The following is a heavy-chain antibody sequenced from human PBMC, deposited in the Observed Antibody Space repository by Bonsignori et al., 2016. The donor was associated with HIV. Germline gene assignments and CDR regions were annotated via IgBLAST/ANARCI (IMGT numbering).Heavy chain of an antibody. CDR3: ARVPSGSYFDH. J-gene: IGHJ4*02. D-gene: IGHD1-26*01. CDR2: IYPGDSDT. Sequence: VRQMPGKGLECMGIIYPGDSDTRYSPAFQGQVTMSADKSISTAFLQLNSLKASDTAIYYCARVPSGSYFDHWGQGSLVTVSS. V-gene: IGHV5-51*01.